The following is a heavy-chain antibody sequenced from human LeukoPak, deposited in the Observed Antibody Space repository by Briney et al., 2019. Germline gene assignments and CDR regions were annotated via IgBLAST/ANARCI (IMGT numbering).Heavy chain of an antibody. CDR1: GGSISSYY. V-gene: IGHV4-59*01. CDR3: ARDSGRYLDWLFGI. Sequence: SETLSLTCNVSGGSISSYYWSWIRQPPGKGLEWIGYIYNSENTNYNPSLKSRVTISADTSKNQFSLKLSSVTAADTAVYYCARDSGRYLDWLFGIWGQGALVTVSS. J-gene: IGHJ4*02. D-gene: IGHD3-9*01. CDR2: IYNSENT.